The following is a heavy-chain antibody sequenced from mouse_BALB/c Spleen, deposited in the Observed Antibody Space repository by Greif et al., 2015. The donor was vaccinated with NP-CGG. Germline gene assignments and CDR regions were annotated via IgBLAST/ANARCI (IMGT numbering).Heavy chain of an antibody. V-gene: IGHV1-5*01. CDR1: GYSFTSYW. CDR2: IYPGNSDT. D-gene: IGHD3-2*01. J-gene: IGHJ3*01. Sequence: VQLKQSGTVLARPGASVKMSCKASGYSFTSYWMHWVKQRPGQGLEWIGVIYPGNSDTSYDQKFKGKAKLTAVTSASTAYMELSSLTNEDSAVYYCTRVRQLGSAWFAYWGPGTLVTVSA. CDR3: TRVRQLGSAWFAY.